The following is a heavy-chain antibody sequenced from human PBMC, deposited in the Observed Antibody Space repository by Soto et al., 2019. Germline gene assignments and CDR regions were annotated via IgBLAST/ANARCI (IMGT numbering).Heavy chain of an antibody. CDR1: GYTFTSYA. J-gene: IGHJ6*02. Sequence: ASVKVSCKASGYTFTSYAMHWVRQAPGQRLEWMGWINAGNGNTKYSQKFQGRVTITRDTSASTAYMELSSLRSEDTAVYYCATGAAAAGNWRYYYYGMDVWGQGTTVTVSS. CDR3: ATGAAAAGNWRYYYYGMDV. D-gene: IGHD6-13*01. CDR2: INAGNGNT. V-gene: IGHV1-3*01.